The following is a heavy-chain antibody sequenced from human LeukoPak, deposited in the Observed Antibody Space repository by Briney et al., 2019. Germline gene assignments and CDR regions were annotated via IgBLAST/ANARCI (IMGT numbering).Heavy chain of an antibody. CDR1: GYSFTSYW. Sequence: GESLKISCKGSGYSFTSYWIGWVRQMPGKGLEWIGIIYPGDSDTRYSPSYQGQVTISADKSISTAYLQWSSLKASDTAMYYCASLAYCVGDCYSPSTFEYWGQGTLVTVSS. V-gene: IGHV5-51*01. J-gene: IGHJ4*02. CDR3: ASLAYCVGDCYSPSTFEY. D-gene: IGHD2-21*02. CDR2: IYPGDSDT.